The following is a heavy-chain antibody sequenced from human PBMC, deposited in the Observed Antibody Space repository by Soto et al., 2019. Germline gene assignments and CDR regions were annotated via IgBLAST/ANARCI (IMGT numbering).Heavy chain of an antibody. CDR1: GGSISSGGYY. V-gene: IGHV4-31*03. J-gene: IGHJ6*03. Sequence: LSLTCTVSGGSISSGGYYWSWIRQHPGKGLEWIGYIYYSGSTYYNPSLKSRVTISVDTSKNQFSLKLSSVTAADTAVYYCARGPPRYCSSTSCYPTYYYYYMDVWGKGTTVTVSS. D-gene: IGHD2-2*01. CDR2: IYYSGST. CDR3: ARGPPRYCSSTSCYPTYYYYYMDV.